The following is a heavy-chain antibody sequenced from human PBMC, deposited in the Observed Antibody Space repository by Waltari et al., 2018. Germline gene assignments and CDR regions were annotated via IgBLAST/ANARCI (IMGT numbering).Heavy chain of an antibody. J-gene: IGHJ4*02. V-gene: IGHV5-10-1*01. CDR3: VRHRTTYPLEIDY. CDR1: GVSFTSHW. CDR2: IDPSDSFR. D-gene: IGHD2-2*01. Sequence: EVQLVPSGAEVKKPEYSLRISCEGSGVSFTSHWISWVCQMPGKGLEWVGRIDPSDSFRNYGPAFEGHVTISVDQSLRTAYLQWDSLKASDTAIYYCVRHRTTYPLEIDYWGQGTLVTVSS.